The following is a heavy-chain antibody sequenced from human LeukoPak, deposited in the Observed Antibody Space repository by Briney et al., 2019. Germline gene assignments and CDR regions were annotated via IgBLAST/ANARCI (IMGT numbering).Heavy chain of an antibody. Sequence: GGSLRLSCAASGFTFSSYAMSWVRQAPGKGLEWVSAISGSGGSTYYADSVKGRFTISRDNSKNTLYLQMSSLRAEDTAVYYCAKAPNYDFWSAYTGGFDPWGQGTLVTVSS. V-gene: IGHV3-23*01. CDR3: AKAPNYDFWSAYTGGFDP. J-gene: IGHJ5*02. D-gene: IGHD3-3*01. CDR1: GFTFSSYA. CDR2: ISGSGGST.